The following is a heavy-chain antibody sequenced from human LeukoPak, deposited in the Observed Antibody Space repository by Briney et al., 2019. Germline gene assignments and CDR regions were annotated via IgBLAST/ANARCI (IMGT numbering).Heavy chain of an antibody. V-gene: IGHV3-11*05. CDR3: ARAAGRGYSYGFDY. D-gene: IGHD5-18*01. CDR1: GFTFSDYY. J-gene: IGHJ4*02. CDR2: TSSSSSHT. Sequence: GGSLRLSCAASGFTFSDYYMSWIRQAPGNGLEWVSYTSSSSSHTNYADSVKGRFTISRDNAKNSLFLQMNSLRAEDTAVYYCARAAGRGYSYGFDYWGQGTLVTVSS.